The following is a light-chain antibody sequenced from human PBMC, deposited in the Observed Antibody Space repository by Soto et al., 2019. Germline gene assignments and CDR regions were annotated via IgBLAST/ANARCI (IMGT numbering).Light chain of an antibody. J-gene: IGLJ1*01. CDR1: SSDVGSYNY. CDR3: SSYAGNNSYV. V-gene: IGLV2-8*01. CDR2: EVS. Sequence: QSVLTPPPSASGSPGQSVTISCTGTSSDVGSYNYVSWYQQHPGKAPKVMIYEVSKRPSGVPDRFSGSKSGNTASLTVSGLQAEDEADYYCSSYAGNNSYVFGTGTKLTVL.